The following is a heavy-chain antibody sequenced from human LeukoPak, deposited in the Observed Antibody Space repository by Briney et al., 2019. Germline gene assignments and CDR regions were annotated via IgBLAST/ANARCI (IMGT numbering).Heavy chain of an antibody. CDR3: ARDVVHYMDV. D-gene: IGHD6-6*01. CDR1: EFTFSNYW. J-gene: IGHJ6*03. CDR2: INTDGSST. V-gene: IGHV3-74*01. Sequence: PGGSLRLSCAASEFTFSNYWMHWVRHAPGKGLVWVSRINTDGSSTTYADSVKGRFTISRDNAKNTLYLQMNSLRAEDTAVYYCARDVVHYMDVWGKGTTVTVSS.